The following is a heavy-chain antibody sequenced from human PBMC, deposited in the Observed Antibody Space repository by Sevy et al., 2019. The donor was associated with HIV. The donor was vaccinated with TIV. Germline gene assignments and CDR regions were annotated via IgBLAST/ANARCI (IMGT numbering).Heavy chain of an antibody. CDR2: ITGSGDKI. Sequence: GGSLRLSCVVSGFTFRSYTMTWVRQAPGKGLEWVSTITGSGDKIYYADSVKGRFTISRDNSRNTLYLQMSSLRAADRAVNYWGKGPDYYASSGTPLDYWGQGTLVTVSS. CDR1: GFTFRSYT. J-gene: IGHJ4*02. D-gene: IGHD3-22*01. CDR3: GKGPDYYASSGTPLDY. V-gene: IGHV3-23*01.